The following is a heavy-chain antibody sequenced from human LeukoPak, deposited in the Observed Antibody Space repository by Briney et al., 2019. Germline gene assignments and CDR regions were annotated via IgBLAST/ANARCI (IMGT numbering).Heavy chain of an antibody. V-gene: IGHV3-30*18. Sequence: GGSLRLSCAASGFTFSSYGMPWVRQAPGKGLEWVAVISYDGSNKYYADSVKGRFTISRDNSKNTLYLQMNSLRAEDTAVYYCAKPPYDSSGPDAFDIWGQRTMVTVSS. J-gene: IGHJ3*02. CDR1: GFTFSSYG. CDR2: ISYDGSNK. D-gene: IGHD3-22*01. CDR3: AKPPYDSSGPDAFDI.